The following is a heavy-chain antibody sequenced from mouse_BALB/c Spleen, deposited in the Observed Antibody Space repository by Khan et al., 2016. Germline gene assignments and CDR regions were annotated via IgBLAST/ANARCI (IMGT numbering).Heavy chain of an antibody. CDR2: IDPANGNT. CDR1: GFNIKDTY. CDR3: ARSLRFRFDY. V-gene: IGHV14-3*02. D-gene: IGHD1-1*01. J-gene: IGHJ2*01. Sequence: EVQLQESGAELVKPGASVKLSCTASGFNIKDTYMHWVKQRPEQGLEWIGRIDPANGNTKYDPKFQGKATITADTSSNTAYLQLSSLTSEDTAVSYCARSLRFRFDYWGQGTTLTVSS.